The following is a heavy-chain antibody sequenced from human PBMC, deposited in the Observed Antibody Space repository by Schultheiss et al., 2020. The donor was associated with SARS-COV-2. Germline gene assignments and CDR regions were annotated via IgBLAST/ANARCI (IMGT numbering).Heavy chain of an antibody. CDR3: ARGDGYNPFDY. CDR2: ISGSGGST. D-gene: IGHD5-24*01. CDR1: GFTFSSYA. V-gene: IGHV3-23*01. Sequence: GESLKISCAASGFTFSSYAMSWIRQAPGKGLEWVSAISGSGGSTYYADSVKGRFTISRDNAKNSLYLQMNSLRAEDTAVYYCARGDGYNPFDYWGQGTLVTVSS. J-gene: IGHJ4*02.